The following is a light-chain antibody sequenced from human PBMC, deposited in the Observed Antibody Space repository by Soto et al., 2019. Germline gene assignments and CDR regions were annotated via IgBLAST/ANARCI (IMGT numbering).Light chain of an antibody. J-gene: IGKJ5*01. CDR2: RAS. V-gene: IGKV3-15*01. CDR1: QSVSSN. CDR3: QQSYSTPIT. Sequence: EIVMTQSPATLSVSPGERATLSCRASQSVSSNLAWYQQKPGQAPRLLIYRASTRATGTPARFSGSGSGTEFTLTITSLQSEDFAVYYCQQSYSTPITFGQGTRLEI.